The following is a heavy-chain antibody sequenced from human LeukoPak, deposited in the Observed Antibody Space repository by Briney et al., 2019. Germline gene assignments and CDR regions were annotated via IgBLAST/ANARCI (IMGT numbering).Heavy chain of an antibody. D-gene: IGHD4-17*01. CDR3: ARVGYGDYSGWFDP. J-gene: IGHJ5*02. V-gene: IGHV4-59*01. CDR2: IYYSGST. CDR1: GGSISSYY. Sequence: SETLSLTCTVSGGSISSYYWSWIRQPPGKGLEWIGYIYYSGSTNYNPSLKSRVTISVDTSKNQFSLKLSSVTAADTAVYYCARVGYGDYSGWFDPWGQGTLVTVSS.